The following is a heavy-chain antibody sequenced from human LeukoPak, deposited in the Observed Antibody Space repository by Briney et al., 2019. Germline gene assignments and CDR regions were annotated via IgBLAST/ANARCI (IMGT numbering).Heavy chain of an antibody. CDR3: ASQTKYYYGSGSYWGAFDI. CDR1: GFTSDDHA. V-gene: IGHV3-43*02. Sequence: GGSLRLSCAASGFTSDDHAMHWVRQAPGKGLYWVSLISGDTYYADSVKGRFTISRDNSKNSLYLQMNSLRTDDTALYYCASQTKYYYGSGSYWGAFDIWGQGTMVTVSS. CDR2: ISGDT. J-gene: IGHJ3*02. D-gene: IGHD3-10*01.